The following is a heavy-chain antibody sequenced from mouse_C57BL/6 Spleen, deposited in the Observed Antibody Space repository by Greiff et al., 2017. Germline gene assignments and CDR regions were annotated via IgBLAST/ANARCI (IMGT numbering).Heavy chain of an antibody. CDR1: GYTFTSYW. Sequence: QVHVKQPGAELVKPGASVKMSCKASGYTFTSYWITWVKQRPGQGLEWIGDIYPGSGSTNYNEKFKSKATLTVDTSSSTAYMQLSSLTSEDSAVYYCAIYDGYYREYFDVWGTGTTVTVSS. J-gene: IGHJ1*03. V-gene: IGHV1-55*01. CDR3: AIYDGYYREYFDV. CDR2: IYPGSGST. D-gene: IGHD2-3*01.